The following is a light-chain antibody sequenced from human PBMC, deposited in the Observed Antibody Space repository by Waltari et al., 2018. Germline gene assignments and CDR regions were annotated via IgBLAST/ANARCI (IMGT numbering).Light chain of an antibody. CDR1: QGVGKY. Sequence: EIVLTQSPGTLSLSPGERATLSCRASQGVGKYLAWYQQRPGQAPRLLLYHASIRATGIPDRFSGSGSGTDFSLTISRLEPEDFAGYYCQKYDFLPATFGQGTTVEIK. V-gene: IGKV3-20*01. CDR2: HAS. J-gene: IGKJ1*01. CDR3: QKYDFLPAT.